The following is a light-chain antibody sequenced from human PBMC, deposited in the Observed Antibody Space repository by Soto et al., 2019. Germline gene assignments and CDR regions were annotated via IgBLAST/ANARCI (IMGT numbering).Light chain of an antibody. CDR1: QSIKTN. CDR2: GTS. Sequence: EIVLTQSPATLFVSPGERATLSCRASQSIKTNIAWYQQTPGQAPRLLINGTSSRATGIPDRFSGSGSGTDFTLTISRLEPEDFAVYYCQHYGSSRTFGQGTRLEIK. J-gene: IGKJ5*01. CDR3: QHYGSSRT. V-gene: IGKV3-20*01.